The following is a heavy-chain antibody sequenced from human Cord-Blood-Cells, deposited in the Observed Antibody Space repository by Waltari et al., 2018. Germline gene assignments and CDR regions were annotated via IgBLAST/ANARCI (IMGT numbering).Heavy chain of an antibody. V-gene: IGHV4-34*01. CDR3: AMRRMGMLRAFDI. CDR1: GGSFSGSY. J-gene: IGHJ3*02. CDR2: INHSGST. Sequence: QVQLQQWGAGLLKPSETLSLTCAVYGGSFSGSYWSWIRQPPGKGLEWIGEINHSGSTNYNPSLKSRVTISVDTSKNQFSLKLSSVTAADTAVYYCAMRRMGMLRAFDIWGQGTMVTVSS. D-gene: IGHD7-27*01.